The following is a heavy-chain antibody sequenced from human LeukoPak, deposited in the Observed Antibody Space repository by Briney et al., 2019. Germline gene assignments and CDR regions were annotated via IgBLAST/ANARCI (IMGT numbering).Heavy chain of an antibody. J-gene: IGHJ4*02. CDR2: VSYDGGHK. D-gene: IGHD3-22*01. V-gene: IGHV3-30*04. CDR1: GFHLSEYV. CDR3: ARDRINMMVLGHDTGLDY. Sequence: QSGGSLRHSRFGSGFHLSEYVIHWVRQAPGKGLEWVAVVSYDGGHKYYADSVKGRFTIAIDTSNDTVSLQMNSLRVEDTAVYYCARDRINMMVLGHDTGLDYWGQGTLVTVSS.